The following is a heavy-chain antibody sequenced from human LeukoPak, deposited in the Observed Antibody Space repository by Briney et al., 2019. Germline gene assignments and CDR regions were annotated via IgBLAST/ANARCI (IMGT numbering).Heavy chain of an antibody. V-gene: IGHV3-7*03. CDR2: IKQDGSEK. CDR1: GFTFNSYW. D-gene: IGHD6-13*01. CDR3: ARSIPYGTTWYGRSDY. Sequence: AGGSLRLSCAASGFTFNSYWMSWVRQAPGKGLEWVANIKQDGSEKYYVDSVKGRFTISRDNAKNSVYLQMNSLRAEDTAIYYCARSIPYGTTWYGRSDYWGQGTLVTVSS. J-gene: IGHJ4*02.